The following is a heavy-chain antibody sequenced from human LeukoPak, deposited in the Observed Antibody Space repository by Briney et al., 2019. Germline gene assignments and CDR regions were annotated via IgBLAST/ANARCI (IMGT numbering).Heavy chain of an antibody. V-gene: IGHV1-18*01. CDR3: ARDSRSTSCYE. CDR1: GYTFTSYG. J-gene: IGHJ4*02. CDR2: ISAYNGNT. D-gene: IGHD2-2*01. Sequence: ASVKVSCKASGYTFTSYGISWVRQAPGQGREWMGWISAYNGNTNYAQKLQGRVTMTTDTSTSTAYMQLRSLRSDDTAVYYCARDSRSTSCYEWGQGTLVTVST.